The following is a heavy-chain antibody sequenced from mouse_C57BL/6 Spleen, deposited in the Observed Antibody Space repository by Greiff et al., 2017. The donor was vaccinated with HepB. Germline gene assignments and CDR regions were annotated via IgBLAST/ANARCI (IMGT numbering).Heavy chain of an antibody. D-gene: IGHD2-4*01. CDR2: IHPSDSDT. CDR1: GYTFTSYW. J-gene: IGHJ3*01. V-gene: IGHV1-74*01. CDR3: AIVRDYERFAY. Sequence: QVQLQQPGAELVKPGASVKVSCKASGYTFTSYWMHWVKQRPGQGLEWIGRIHPSDSDTNYNQKFKGKATLTVDKSSSTAYMQLSSLTSEDSAVYCCAIVRDYERFAYWGQGTLVTVSA.